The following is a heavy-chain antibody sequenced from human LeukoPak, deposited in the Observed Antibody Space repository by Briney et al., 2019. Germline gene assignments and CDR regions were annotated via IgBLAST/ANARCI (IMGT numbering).Heavy chain of an antibody. J-gene: IGHJ4*02. V-gene: IGHV3-23*01. D-gene: IGHD3-3*01. CDR3: AKDYSPIRFLEWFDY. Sequence: PGGSLRLSCAASGFTFSSYAMSWVRQAPGKGLEWVSAISGSGGSTYYADSVKGRFTISRDNSKNTLYLQMNSLRAEDTAVYYCAKDYSPIRFLEWFDYWGQGTLVTVSS. CDR2: ISGSGGST. CDR1: GFTFSSYA.